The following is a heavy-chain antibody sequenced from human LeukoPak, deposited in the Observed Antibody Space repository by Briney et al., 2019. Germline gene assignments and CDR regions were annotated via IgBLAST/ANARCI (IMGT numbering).Heavy chain of an antibody. J-gene: IGHJ4*02. CDR2: IYTSGST. V-gene: IGHV4-4*09. D-gene: IGHD6-19*01. Sequence: PSETLSLTRTVSGGSISSYYWSWIRQPPGKGLEWIGYIYTSGSTNYNPSLKSRVTISVDTSKNQFSLKLSSVTAADTAVYYCARRGWDSPFDYWAREPWSPSPQ. CDR1: GGSISSYY. CDR3: ARRGWDSPFDY.